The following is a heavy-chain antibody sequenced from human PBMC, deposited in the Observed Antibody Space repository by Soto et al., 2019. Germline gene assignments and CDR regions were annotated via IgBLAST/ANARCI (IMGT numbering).Heavy chain of an antibody. J-gene: IGHJ4*02. D-gene: IGHD2-21*01. CDR2: FDPEDGET. CDR1: GYTLTELS. CDR3: STATYCGGDCFDY. Sequence: ASVKVSCKVSGYTLTELSMHWVRQAPGKGLEWMGGFDPEDGETIYAQKFQGRVTMTEDTSTDTAYMELSSLRSEDTAVYYCSTATYCGGDCFDYWGQGTLVTVSS. V-gene: IGHV1-24*01.